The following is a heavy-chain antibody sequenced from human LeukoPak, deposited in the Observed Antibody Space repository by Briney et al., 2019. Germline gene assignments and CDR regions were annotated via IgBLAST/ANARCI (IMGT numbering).Heavy chain of an antibody. CDR2: IIPTFGTP. V-gene: IGHV1-69*13. D-gene: IGHD3-22*01. CDR3: AREQMYFYDSSGPILEH. CDR1: GGTFTRYA. J-gene: IGHJ1*01. Sequence: SVKVSCKSSGGTFTRYALNWVRQAPGQGLEWMGAIIPTFGTPNYAQKFQGRLTITADESTTTAYMELSSLRSEDTTFYYCAREQMYFYDSSGPILEHWGQGTLVTVSS.